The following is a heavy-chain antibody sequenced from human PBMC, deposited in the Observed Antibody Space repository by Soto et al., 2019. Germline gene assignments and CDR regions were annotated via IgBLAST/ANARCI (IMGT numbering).Heavy chain of an antibody. D-gene: IGHD2-15*01. Sequence: XGSLRLSFSASGVTCSSYGMHWVCQAPGKGLEWVAVISHDGSNEYHADSVKGRFTISRDNSKNTLYLQLNSPRVEDTAVYYCARVEYCSGGGCYSGGFDYWGQGTLVTVSS. CDR2: ISHDGSNE. V-gene: IGHV3-30*03. J-gene: IGHJ4*02. CDR3: ARVEYCSGGGCYSGGFDY. CDR1: GVTCSSYG.